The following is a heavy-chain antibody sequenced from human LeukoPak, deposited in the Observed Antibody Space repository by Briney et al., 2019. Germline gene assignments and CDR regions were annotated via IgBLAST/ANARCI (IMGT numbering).Heavy chain of an antibody. J-gene: IGHJ3*02. V-gene: IGHV3-48*04. D-gene: IGHD3-16*01. CDR2: ISSSSSTI. CDR1: GFTFSSYR. CDR3: ARVLSGSMGGI. Sequence: PGGSLRLSCAASGFTFSSYRMNWVRQAPGKGLEWVSYISSSSSTIYYADSVKGRFTISRDNAKNSLYLQMNSLRAEDTAVYYCARVLSGSMGGIWGQGTMVTVSS.